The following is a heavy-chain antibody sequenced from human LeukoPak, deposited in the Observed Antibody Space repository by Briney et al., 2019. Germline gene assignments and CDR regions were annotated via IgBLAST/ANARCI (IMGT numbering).Heavy chain of an antibody. J-gene: IGHJ4*02. V-gene: IGHV5-51*01. D-gene: IGHD3-22*01. Sequence: GSLKISCKGSGYSFTSYWIGWVGQMPGKGLEWMGIIYPGDSDTRYSPSFQGQVTTSADKSISTAYLQWSSLKDSDTAMYYCASPDYYDSSGYSPGVGYWGQGTLVTVSS. CDR1: GYSFTSYW. CDR2: IYPGDSDT. CDR3: ASPDYYDSSGYSPGVGY.